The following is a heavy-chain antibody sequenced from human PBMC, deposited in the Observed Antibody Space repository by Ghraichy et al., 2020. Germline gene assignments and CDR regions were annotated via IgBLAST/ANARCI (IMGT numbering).Heavy chain of an antibody. CDR1: GGSFSGYY. CDR2: INHSGST. D-gene: IGHD6-13*01. CDR3: ARGVIAAAGTDANWFDP. Sequence: SETLSLTCAVYGGSFSGYYWSWIRQPPGKGLEWIGEINHSGSTNYNPSLKSRVTISVDTSKNQFSLKLSSVTAADTAVYYCARGVIAAAGTDANWFDPWGQGTLVTVSS. V-gene: IGHV4-34*01. J-gene: IGHJ5*02.